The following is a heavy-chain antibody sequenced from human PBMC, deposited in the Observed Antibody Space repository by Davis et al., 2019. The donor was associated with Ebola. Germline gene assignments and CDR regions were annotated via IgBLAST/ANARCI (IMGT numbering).Heavy chain of an antibody. V-gene: IGHV3-21*01. CDR1: GFTFSSYW. D-gene: IGHD2-21*02. CDR3: VRDPALVVTGGGWFFGL. Sequence: PGGSLRLSCAASGFTFSSYWMSWVRQAPGKGLEWVSFISSSSNYIYYADSVKGRFTVSRDNAKNSLYLQMNSLRAEDTAVYYCVRDPALVVTGGGWFFGLWGRGTLVTVSS. J-gene: IGHJ2*01. CDR2: ISSSSNYI.